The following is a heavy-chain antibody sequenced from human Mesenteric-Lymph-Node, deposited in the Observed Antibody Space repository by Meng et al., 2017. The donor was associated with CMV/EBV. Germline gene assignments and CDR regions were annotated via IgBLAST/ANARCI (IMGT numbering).Heavy chain of an antibody. D-gene: IGHD6-6*01. CDR1: GYTFTMYT. V-gene: IGHV1-69*05. CDR2: IIPIFGTA. J-gene: IGHJ4*02. Sequence: SVKVSCKASGYTFTMYTMHWVRQAPGQRLEWMGGIIPIFGTANYAQKFQGRVTITTDESTSTAYMELSSLRSEDTAVYYCALQADYTTSFFGYWGQGTLVTVSS. CDR3: ALQADYTTSFFGY.